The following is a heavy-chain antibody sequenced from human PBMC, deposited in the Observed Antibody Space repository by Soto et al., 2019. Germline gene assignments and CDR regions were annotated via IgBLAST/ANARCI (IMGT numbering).Heavy chain of an antibody. CDR2: MNPNSGNT. V-gene: IGHV1-8*01. CDR3: ATRGYSGYDVPGGDYYYYGMDV. Sequence: ASVKVDCKAAGYTFTSYDINWVRKATGQGLEWMGWMNPNSGNTGYAQKFQGRVTMTRNTSISTAYLQWSSLKASDTAMYYCATRGYSGYDVPGGDYYYYGMDVWGQGTTVTVSS. J-gene: IGHJ6*02. D-gene: IGHD5-12*01. CDR1: GYTFTSYD.